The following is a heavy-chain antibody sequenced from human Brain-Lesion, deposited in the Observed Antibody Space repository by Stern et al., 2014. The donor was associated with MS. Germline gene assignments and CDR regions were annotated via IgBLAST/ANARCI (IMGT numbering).Heavy chain of an antibody. CDR2: IFNSGST. CDR1: GGSISSGGYY. CDR3: ARGRVVPGFQYYATDV. Sequence: VQLLESGPGLVKPSQTLSLSCTVSGGSISSGGYYWSWIRQPAGKGLEWIGRIFNSGSTSYNPSLKSRVTISKDKSQNQFSLRLNSMTAADTAVYYCARGRVVPGFQYYATDVWGQGTTVIVSS. D-gene: IGHD2-2*01. V-gene: IGHV4-61*02. J-gene: IGHJ6*02.